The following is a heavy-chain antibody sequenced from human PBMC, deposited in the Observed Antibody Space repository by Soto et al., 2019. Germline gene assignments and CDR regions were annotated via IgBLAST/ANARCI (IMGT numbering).Heavy chain of an antibody. CDR3: ARVVVVPAAMGGMDV. Sequence: QVQLVQSGAEVKKPGASVKVSCKASGYTFTSYGISWVRQAPGQGLEWMGWISAYNGNTNYAQKLQGRVTMTTDTSTSTADMERRSLRSDDTAVYYCARVVVVPAAMGGMDVWGQGTTVTVSS. D-gene: IGHD2-2*01. CDR1: GYTFTSYG. V-gene: IGHV1-18*01. J-gene: IGHJ6*02. CDR2: ISAYNGNT.